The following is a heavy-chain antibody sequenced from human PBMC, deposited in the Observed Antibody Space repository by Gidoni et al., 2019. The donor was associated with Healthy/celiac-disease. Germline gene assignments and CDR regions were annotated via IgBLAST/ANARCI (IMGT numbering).Heavy chain of an antibody. J-gene: IGHJ3*02. CDR3: ARDAYYYDSSGYSGGDAFDI. CDR2: INPNSGGT. CDR1: GYTFTGSY. V-gene: IGHV1-2*02. Sequence: QVQLVQSGAEVQKPGASVKVSCKASGYTFTGSYMHWVRQAPGQGLEWMGWINPNSGGTNYAQKFQGRVTMTRDTSISTAYMELSRLRSDDTAVYYCARDAYYYDSSGYSGGDAFDIWGQGTMVTVSS. D-gene: IGHD3-22*01.